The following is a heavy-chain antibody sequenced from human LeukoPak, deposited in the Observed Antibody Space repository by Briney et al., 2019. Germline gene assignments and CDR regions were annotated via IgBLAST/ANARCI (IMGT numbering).Heavy chain of an antibody. J-gene: IGHJ4*02. Sequence: ASVKVSCKASGGTFSSYAISWVRQAPGQGLEWMGRIIPILGIANYAQKFQGRVTITADKSTSTAYIELSSLRSEDTAVYYCARDLALKMDIVVVPAASPLDYWGQGTLVTVSS. CDR3: ARDLALKMDIVVVPAASPLDY. CDR1: GGTFSSYA. CDR2: IIPILGIA. D-gene: IGHD2-2*03. V-gene: IGHV1-69*04.